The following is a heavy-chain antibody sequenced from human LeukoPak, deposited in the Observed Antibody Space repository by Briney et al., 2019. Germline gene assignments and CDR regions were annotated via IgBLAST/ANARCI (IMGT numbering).Heavy chain of an antibody. CDR3: ARSHQRVGIEDY. CDR1: GITFNSFG. Sequence: SGGSLRLSCAASGITFNSFGMSWVRQAPGKGLEWLSYISSSSSTIYYADSVRGRFTISRDNAKNSLYLQINSLRADDTAVYYCARSHQRVGIEDYWGQGTLVTVSS. J-gene: IGHJ4*02. CDR2: ISSSSSTI. V-gene: IGHV3-48*04. D-gene: IGHD1-26*01.